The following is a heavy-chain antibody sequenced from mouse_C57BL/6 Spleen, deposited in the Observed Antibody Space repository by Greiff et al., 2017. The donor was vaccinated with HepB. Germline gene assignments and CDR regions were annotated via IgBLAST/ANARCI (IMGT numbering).Heavy chain of an antibody. CDR2: IDPSDSYT. Sequence: QVHVKQPGAELVMPGASVKLSCKASGYTFTSYWMHWVKQRPGQGLEWIGEIDPSDSYTNYNQKFKGKSTLTVDKSSSTAYMQLSSLTSEDSAVYYCARGEVFAYWGQGTLVTVSA. J-gene: IGHJ3*01. CDR1: GYTFTSYW. V-gene: IGHV1-69*01. CDR3: ARGEVFAY.